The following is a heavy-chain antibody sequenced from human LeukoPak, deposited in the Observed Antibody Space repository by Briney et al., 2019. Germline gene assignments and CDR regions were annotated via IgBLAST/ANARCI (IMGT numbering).Heavy chain of an antibody. Sequence: PSETLSLTCAVSGYSISSGYYWGWIRQPPGKGLEWIGSIYYSGSTYYNPSLKSRATISVDTSKNQFSLKLSSVTAADTAVYYCARESGNYDSSGYLLYAFDIWGQGTMVTVSS. V-gene: IGHV4-38-2*02. J-gene: IGHJ3*02. CDR1: GYSISSGYY. CDR3: ARESGNYDSSGYLLYAFDI. CDR2: IYYSGST. D-gene: IGHD3-22*01.